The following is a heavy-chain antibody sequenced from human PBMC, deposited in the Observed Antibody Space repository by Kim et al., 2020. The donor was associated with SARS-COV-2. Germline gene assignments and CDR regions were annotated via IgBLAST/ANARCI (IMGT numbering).Heavy chain of an antibody. J-gene: IGHJ5*02. D-gene: IGHD4-17*01. CDR3: ARDDYYYGDYGFGFDP. CDR2: ISSSSSTI. V-gene: IGHV3-48*02. CDR1: GFTFSSYS. Sequence: GGSLRLSCAASGFTFSSYSMNWVRQAPGKGLEWVSYISSSSSTIYYADSVKGRFTISRDNAKNSLYLQMNSLRDEDTAVYYCARDDYYYGDYGFGFDPWGQGTLVTVSS.